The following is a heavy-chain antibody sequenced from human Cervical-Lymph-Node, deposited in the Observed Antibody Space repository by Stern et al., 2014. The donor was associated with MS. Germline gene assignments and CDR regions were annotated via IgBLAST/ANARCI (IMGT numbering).Heavy chain of an antibody. Sequence: VQLVQSGAEVKKPGSSVKVSCKASGGTFSTRAINWVRQAPGQGLEWVGGIIPIFGTPNYAQKVQDRVTITADDSTSTAYMDLSSLRSEDTAVYYCATPSTVTVGGMDVWGQGTTVTVSS. CDR2: IIPIFGTP. D-gene: IGHD4-17*01. CDR1: GGTFSTRA. CDR3: ATPSTVTVGGMDV. J-gene: IGHJ6*02. V-gene: IGHV1-69*01.